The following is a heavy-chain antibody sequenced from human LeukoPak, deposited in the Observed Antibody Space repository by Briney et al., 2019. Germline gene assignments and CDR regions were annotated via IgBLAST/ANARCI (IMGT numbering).Heavy chain of an antibody. V-gene: IGHV3-9*03. Sequence: PGGSLRLSCAASGFTFDDYAMHWVRQAPGKGLEWVSGISWNSGSIGYADSVKGRFTISRDNAKNSLYLQMNSLRAEDMALYYCAKDRLPNWNYGTFDYWGQGTLVTVSS. D-gene: IGHD1-7*01. CDR1: GFTFDDYA. CDR3: AKDRLPNWNYGTFDY. CDR2: ISWNSGSI. J-gene: IGHJ4*02.